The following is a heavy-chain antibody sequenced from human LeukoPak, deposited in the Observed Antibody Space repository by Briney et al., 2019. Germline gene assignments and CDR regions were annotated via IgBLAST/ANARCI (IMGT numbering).Heavy chain of an antibody. CDR3: AKVFSTGWANAVFDI. V-gene: IGHV3-30*18. Sequence: PGGSLRLSCAASGFIFSTYGMHWVRQAPGKGLEWVAVISYDGGNYDGGNKYYADSVKGRFTISRDNSKNTLYLQMNSLRVEDTAVYYCAKVFSTGWANAVFDIWGQGTKVTVSS. J-gene: IGHJ3*02. D-gene: IGHD6-19*01. CDR2: ISYDGGNYDGGNK. CDR1: GFIFSTYG.